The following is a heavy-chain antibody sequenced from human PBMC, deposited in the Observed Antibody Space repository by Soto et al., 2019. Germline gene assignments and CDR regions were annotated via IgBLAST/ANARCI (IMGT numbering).Heavy chain of an antibody. CDR2: IYYSGST. V-gene: IGHV4-59*12. CDR3: ARSRYYDFWSGYYVLDY. J-gene: IGHJ4*02. CDR1: GGSISSYY. Sequence: PSETLSLTCTVSGGSISSYYWSWIRQPPGKGLEWIGYIYYSGSTNYNPSLKSRVTISVDTSKNQFSLKLSSVTAADTAVYYCARSRYYDFWSGYYVLDYWGQGTLVTVSS. D-gene: IGHD3-3*01.